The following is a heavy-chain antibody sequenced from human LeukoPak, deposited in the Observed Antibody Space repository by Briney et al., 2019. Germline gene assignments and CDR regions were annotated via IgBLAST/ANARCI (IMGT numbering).Heavy chain of an antibody. J-gene: IGHJ2*01. CDR2: IIPILGIA. CDR3: ARERPPPDISSGWPKDWYFDL. CDR1: GGTFSSYA. Sequence: SVKVSCKTSGGTFSSYAISWVRQAPGQGLEWMGRIIPILGIANYAQKFQGRVTITADKSTSTAYMELSSLRSEDTAVYYCARERPPPDISSGWPKDWYFDLWGRGTLVTVSS. D-gene: IGHD6-19*01. V-gene: IGHV1-69*04.